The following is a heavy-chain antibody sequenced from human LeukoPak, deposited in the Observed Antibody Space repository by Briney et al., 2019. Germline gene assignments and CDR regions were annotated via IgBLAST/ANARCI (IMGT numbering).Heavy chain of an antibody. CDR3: ARGSYDSSGPPRGY. CDR1: GSTFSSYW. CDR2: INSDGSST. Sequence: GGSLRLSCAASGSTFSSYWMHWVRQAPGKGLVWVSRINSDGSSTNYADSVKGRFTISRDNSKNTLYLQMNSLRAEDTAVYYCARGSYDSSGPPRGYWGQGTLVTVSS. V-gene: IGHV3-74*01. D-gene: IGHD3-22*01. J-gene: IGHJ4*02.